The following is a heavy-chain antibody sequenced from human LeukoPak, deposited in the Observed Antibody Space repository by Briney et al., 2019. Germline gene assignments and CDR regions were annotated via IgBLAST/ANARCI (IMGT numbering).Heavy chain of an antibody. D-gene: IGHD3-10*01. Sequence: ASVTVSCTGSGYTFTTNYITWARQAPGHGLDWMRSISGYNAKTKYVQNLQGRGTMTTDTSTSTAYMELRSLRSDDTAVYYCGLFGNVSGNYSPLEYWGQGTLVTVSS. CDR3: GLFGNVSGNYSPLEY. V-gene: IGHV1-18*01. CDR2: ISGYNAKT. CDR1: GYTFTTNY. J-gene: IGHJ4*02.